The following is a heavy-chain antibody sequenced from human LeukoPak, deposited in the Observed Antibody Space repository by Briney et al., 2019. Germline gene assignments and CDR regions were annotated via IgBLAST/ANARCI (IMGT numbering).Heavy chain of an antibody. D-gene: IGHD2-2*01. V-gene: IGHV4-34*01. CDR3: ARGRGYCSSTSCYLADIYGMDV. CDR1: GGSFSGYY. CDR2: INHSGST. J-gene: IGHJ6*02. Sequence: SETLSLTCAVYGGSFSGYYSSWIRQPPGKGLEWIGEINHSGSTNYNPSLKSRVTISVDTSKNQFSLKLSSVTAADTAVYYCARGRGYCSSTSCYLADIYGMDVWGQGTTVTVSS.